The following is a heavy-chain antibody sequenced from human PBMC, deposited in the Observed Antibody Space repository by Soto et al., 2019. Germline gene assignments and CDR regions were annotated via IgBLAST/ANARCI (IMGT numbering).Heavy chain of an antibody. Sequence: EVQLVESGGGLIQPGGSLRLSCAASGFAVSSKSMTWVRQAPGKGLEWVSVIYGGGTTYYADSVKGRFTISRDTSKNTLYLQMNSLRAEATAVYYCVQTTGWPGFDFWGQGTLVTVSS. D-gene: IGHD6-19*01. J-gene: IGHJ4*02. V-gene: IGHV3-53*01. CDR2: IYGGGTT. CDR1: GFAVSSKS. CDR3: VQTTGWPGFDF.